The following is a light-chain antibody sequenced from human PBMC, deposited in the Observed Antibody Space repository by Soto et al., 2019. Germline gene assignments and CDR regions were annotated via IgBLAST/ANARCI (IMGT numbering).Light chain of an antibody. CDR3: SSCTTSSTLYV. CDR1: SGDVGGYNY. J-gene: IGLJ1*01. Sequence: QAVLTQPAPVSGSPGQSITISCTGTSGDVGGYNYASWYQQLPGKAPNLMIYEVSSRPSGVSSPFSGSKPGTPASLTISGLQAEAEADYYCSSCTTSSTLYVFGTGSQVTVL. CDR2: EVS. V-gene: IGLV2-14*01.